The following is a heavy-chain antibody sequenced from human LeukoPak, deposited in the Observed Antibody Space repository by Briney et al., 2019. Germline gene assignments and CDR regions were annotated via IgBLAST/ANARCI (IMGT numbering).Heavy chain of an antibody. CDR2: ISAYNGNT. D-gene: IGHD3-10*01. Sequence: ASVKVSCKASGYTFTSYGISWVRQAPGQGLEWMGWISAYNGNTNYAQKLQGRVTMTTDTSTSTAYMELRSLRSDDTAVYYCARSRYCYGSGSYYGYWGQGTLVTVSS. V-gene: IGHV1-18*01. CDR3: ARSRYCYGSGSYYGY. CDR1: GYTFTSYG. J-gene: IGHJ4*02.